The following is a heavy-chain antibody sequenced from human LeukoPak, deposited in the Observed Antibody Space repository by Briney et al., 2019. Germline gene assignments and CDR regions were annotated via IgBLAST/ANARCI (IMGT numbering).Heavy chain of an antibody. D-gene: IGHD6-13*01. J-gene: IGHJ4*02. V-gene: IGHV1-18*01. CDR1: GYNFITYG. CDR3: ARDRIAAAVLDY. Sequence: ASVKVSCKASGYNFITYGFSWVRQAPGQGLEWMGWINPYHGKTKYAQKFQGRVTMTTDTSTNTAHMELRSLTSDDTAVYFCARDRIAAAVLDYWGQGTLVTVSS. CDR2: INPYHGKT.